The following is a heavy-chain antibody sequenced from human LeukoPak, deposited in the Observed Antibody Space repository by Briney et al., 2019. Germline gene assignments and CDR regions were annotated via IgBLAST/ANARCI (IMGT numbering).Heavy chain of an antibody. J-gene: IGHJ4*02. V-gene: IGHV3-30*18. D-gene: IGHD1-26*01. CDR3: AKVLVGATEFPY. CDR2: ISYDGSNK. CDR1: RFTFSSYD. Sequence: GGSLRLSCAASRFTFSSYDMHWVRQAPGKGLEWVALISYDGSNKYYADSVKGRFTISRDNSKNTLYLQMNSLRAEDTAVYYCAKVLVGATEFPYWGQGTLVTVSS.